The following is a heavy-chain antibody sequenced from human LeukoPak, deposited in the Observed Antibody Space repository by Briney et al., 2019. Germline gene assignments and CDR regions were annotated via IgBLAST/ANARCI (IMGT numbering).Heavy chain of an antibody. CDR3: TRDRNNYGDPDAFDI. CDR1: GFTFIDFA. J-gene: IGHJ3*02. CDR2: ITRVSTYT. Sequence: GGSLRLSCAASGFTFIDFAMNWVRQAPGKGLEWVSSITRVSTYTYYSESVQGRFTISRDNHKDLLYLQLNSLRGDDSGIYYRTRDRNNYGDPDAFDIWGQGTLVTVSS. V-gene: IGHV3-21*01. D-gene: IGHD4-17*01.